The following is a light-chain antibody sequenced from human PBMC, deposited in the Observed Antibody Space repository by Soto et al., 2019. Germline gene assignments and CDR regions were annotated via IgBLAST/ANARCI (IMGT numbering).Light chain of an antibody. Sequence: AIQMTQSPCSLSAFFGGSITIPCRASQGTRSALCWYQQKRGTAPKLLIFAASSLQGGVQTRFSGNGSGADFTLTISSLQHEVLGTYYCLQDYNSPLTFGPGTKVDIK. J-gene: IGKJ3*01. V-gene: IGKV1-6*01. CDR1: QGTRSA. CDR2: AAS. CDR3: LQDYNSPLT.